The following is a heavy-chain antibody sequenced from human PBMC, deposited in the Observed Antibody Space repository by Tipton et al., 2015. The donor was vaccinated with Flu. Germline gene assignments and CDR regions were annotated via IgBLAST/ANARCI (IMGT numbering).Heavy chain of an antibody. CDR1: GFSFTNAW. CDR2: IRGKADGGTT. Sequence: SLRLSCAASGFSFTNAWLSWVRQAPGKGLEWVGRIRGKADGGTTDCAAPVKGRFLISRDDSKTTLYLQMSSLKTEDTAVYYCTTDFYCSSLTCPATSWGQGALVTVSS. D-gene: IGHD2-2*01. V-gene: IGHV3-15*01. CDR3: TTDFYCSSLTCPATS. J-gene: IGHJ5*02.